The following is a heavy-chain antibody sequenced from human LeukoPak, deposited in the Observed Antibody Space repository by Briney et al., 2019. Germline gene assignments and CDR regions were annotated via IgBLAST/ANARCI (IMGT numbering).Heavy chain of an antibody. Sequence: ASVKVSCKASGYTFTSYGISWVRQAPGQGLEWMGWISAYNGNTNYAQKLQGRVTMTTDTSTSTAYMELRSLGSDDTAVYYCARMYYDILTGYYYFDYWGQGTLVTVPS. D-gene: IGHD3-9*01. CDR2: ISAYNGNT. J-gene: IGHJ4*02. CDR3: ARMYYDILTGYYYFDY. V-gene: IGHV1-18*04. CDR1: GYTFTSYG.